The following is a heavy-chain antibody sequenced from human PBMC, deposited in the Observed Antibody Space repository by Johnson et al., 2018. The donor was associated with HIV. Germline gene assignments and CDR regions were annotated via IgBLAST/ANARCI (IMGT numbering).Heavy chain of an antibody. J-gene: IGHJ3*02. Sequence: VQLVESGGGLVQPGGSLRLSCAASGFTFSTYWMSWVRQAPGKWLEWVANIKQDGSEKYYVDSVKGRFTISRDNAKNSLYLQMNSLRAEDTAVYYCARASYVDAFDIWGQGTMVTVSS. CDR1: GFTFSTYW. D-gene: IGHD1-26*01. CDR2: IKQDGSEK. CDR3: ARASYVDAFDI. V-gene: IGHV3-7*04.